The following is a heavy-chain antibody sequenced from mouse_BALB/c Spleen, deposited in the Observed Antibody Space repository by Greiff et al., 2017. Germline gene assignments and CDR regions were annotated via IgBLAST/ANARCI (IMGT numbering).Heavy chain of an antibody. CDR2: IYPGDGDT. CDR3: ARSFYYGNPAWFAY. J-gene: IGHJ3*01. D-gene: IGHD2-1*01. V-gene: IGHV1-80*01. Sequence: QVQLKQSGAELVRPGSSVKISCKASGYAFSSYWMNWVKQRPGQGLEWIGQIYPGDGDTNYNGKFKGKATLTADKSSSTAYMQLSSLTSEDSAVYFCARSFYYGNPAWFAYWGQGTLVTVSA. CDR1: GYAFSSYW.